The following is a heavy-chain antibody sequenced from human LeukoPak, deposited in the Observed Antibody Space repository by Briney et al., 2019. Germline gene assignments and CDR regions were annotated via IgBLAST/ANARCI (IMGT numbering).Heavy chain of an antibody. CDR1: GYTFTSYG. CDR3: ARGGPTVTSFEDWFDP. Sequence: ASVKVSCKASGYTFTSYGISWVRQAPGQGLEWMGWISAYNGNTNYAQKLQGRVTMTTDTSTSTAYMELRSLRSEDTAVYYCARGGPTVTSFEDWFDPWGQGTLVTVSS. CDR2: ISAYNGNT. D-gene: IGHD4-17*01. J-gene: IGHJ5*02. V-gene: IGHV1-18*01.